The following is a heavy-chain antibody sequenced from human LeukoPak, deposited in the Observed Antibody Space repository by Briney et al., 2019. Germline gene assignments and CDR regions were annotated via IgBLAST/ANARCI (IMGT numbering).Heavy chain of an antibody. CDR3: ARVTGYLYGMDV. D-gene: IGHD1-20*01. CDR2: ISSSSSYI. J-gene: IGHJ6*02. CDR1: GFTFSSYG. Sequence: GGSLRLSCAASGFTFSSYGMNWVRQAPGKGLEWVSSISSSSSYIYYADSVKGRFTISRDNAKNSLYLQMNSLRAEDTAVYYCARVTGYLYGMDVWGQGTTVTVSS. V-gene: IGHV3-21*01.